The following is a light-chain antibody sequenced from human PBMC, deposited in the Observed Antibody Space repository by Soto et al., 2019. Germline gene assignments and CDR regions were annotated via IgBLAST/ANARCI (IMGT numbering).Light chain of an antibody. CDR1: RSDVGGYNY. CDR2: DVS. Sequence: QSALTQPASVSGSPGQSLTISCTGTRSDVGGYNYVSWYQQHPGKAPKLMIYDVSNRPSGVSNRFSGSKSGNTASLTISGLQAEDEADYYCSSYTSSSTYVFGTGTKLTVL. CDR3: SSYTSSSTYV. J-gene: IGLJ1*01. V-gene: IGLV2-14*01.